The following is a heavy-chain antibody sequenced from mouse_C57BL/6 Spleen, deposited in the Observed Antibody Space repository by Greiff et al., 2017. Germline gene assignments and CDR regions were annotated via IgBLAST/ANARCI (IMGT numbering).Heavy chain of an antibody. D-gene: IGHD4-1*01. CDR2: ISSGSSTI. CDR3: ARMGRGNYYAMDY. J-gene: IGHJ4*01. V-gene: IGHV5-17*01. CDR1: GFTFSDYG. Sequence: EVKVEESGGGLVKPGGSLKLSCAASGFTFSDYGMHWVRQAPEKGLEWVAYISSGSSTIYYADTVKGRFTISRDNAKNTLFLQMTSLRSEDTAMYYCARMGRGNYYAMDYWGQGTSVTVSS.